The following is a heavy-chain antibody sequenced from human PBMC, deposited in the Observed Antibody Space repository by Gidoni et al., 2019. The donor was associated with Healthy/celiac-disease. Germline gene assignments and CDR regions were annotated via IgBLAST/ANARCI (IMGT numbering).Heavy chain of an antibody. D-gene: IGHD3-3*01. V-gene: IGHV3-53*01. CDR3: ARIGGITIFGAQAFDI. Sequence: EVQLVESGGGLIKPGGSLRLPCAASGFTVSSNYMSWVRQAPGKGLEWVSVIYSGGSTYYADSVKGRFTISRDNSKNTLYLQMNSLRAEDTAVYYCARIGGITIFGAQAFDIWGQGTMVTVSS. CDR2: IYSGGST. CDR1: GFTVSSNY. J-gene: IGHJ3*02.